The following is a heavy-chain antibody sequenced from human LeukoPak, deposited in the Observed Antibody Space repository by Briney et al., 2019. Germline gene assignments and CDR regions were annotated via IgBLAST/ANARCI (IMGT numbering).Heavy chain of an antibody. V-gene: IGHV3-48*03. CDR2: ISSSGSTI. Sequence: GGSLRLSCIASGFTFGDYAMSWVRQAPGKGLEWVSFISSSGSTIHYADSVKGRFTISRDNAKNSLYLQMNSLRAEDTAVYYCASEGYCDSTSCYDFDYWGQGTLVTVSS. CDR3: ASEGYCDSTSCYDFDY. D-gene: IGHD2-2*01. CDR1: GFTFGDYA. J-gene: IGHJ4*02.